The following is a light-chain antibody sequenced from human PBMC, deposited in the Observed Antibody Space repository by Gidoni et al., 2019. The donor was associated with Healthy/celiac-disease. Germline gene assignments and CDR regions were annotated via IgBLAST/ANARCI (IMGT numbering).Light chain of an antibody. CDR2: AAS. CDR1: PSISSY. J-gene: IGKJ1*01. V-gene: IGKV1-39*01. Sequence: DIQMTQSPSSLSASVGDRVTITCRASPSISSYLNWYQQKPGKAPKVLIYAASSLQSGVPSRFSGSGSGTDFTLTISSLQPEDFATYYCQQSYSTPWTFGQGTKVEIK. CDR3: QQSYSTPWT.